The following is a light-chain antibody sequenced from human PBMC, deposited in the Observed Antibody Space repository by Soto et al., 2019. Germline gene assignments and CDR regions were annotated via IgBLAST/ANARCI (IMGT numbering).Light chain of an antibody. CDR3: QQRSNWPRT. CDR2: DVS. V-gene: IGKV3D-20*02. Sequence: EIVLTQSPATLSLSPGVRATLSCRASQTVSSSYLAWSQQKPGQAPRPLIYDVSNRATGIPARFSGSGSGTDFTLTISSLEPEDFAVYYCQQRSNWPRTFGQGTKV. CDR1: QTVSSSY. J-gene: IGKJ1*01.